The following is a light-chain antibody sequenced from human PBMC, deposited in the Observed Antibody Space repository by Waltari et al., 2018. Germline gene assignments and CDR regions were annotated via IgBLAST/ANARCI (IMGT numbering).Light chain of an antibody. CDR3: ALYVHSGLWI. CDR1: SGSVSANNF. J-gene: IGLJ2*01. V-gene: IGLV8-61*01. CDR2: SID. Sequence: QTVVTQEPSFSVSPGGPVTLTCGLNSGSVSANNFPSWYQQTPGQPPRALMYSIDNRTSGVPNRFSGSIIGDKAALTITGAQADDESDYYCALYVHSGLWIFGGGTRLTVL.